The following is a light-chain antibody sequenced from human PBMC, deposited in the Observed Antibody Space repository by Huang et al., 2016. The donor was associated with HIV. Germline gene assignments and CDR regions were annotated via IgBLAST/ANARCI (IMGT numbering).Light chain of an antibody. Sequence: DIQMTQSPSSLSASVGDRVTITCQASQDITNFLNWSQEKPGKAPKLLIYDASNLETGVPSKFSGGGSGTYFTLTISSLQPEDFATYYCQQYNNLPYTFGQGTKLEIK. CDR3: QQYNNLPYT. CDR2: DAS. V-gene: IGKV1-33*01. J-gene: IGKJ2*01. CDR1: QDITNF.